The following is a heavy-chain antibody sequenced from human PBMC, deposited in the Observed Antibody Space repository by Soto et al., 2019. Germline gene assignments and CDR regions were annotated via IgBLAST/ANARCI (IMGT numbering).Heavy chain of an antibody. V-gene: IGHV3-23*01. CDR1: VFTFTNFA. D-gene: IGHD2-2*01. CDR3: ATGYCSSTSCSFDY. Sequence: WGYLRVSCASSVFTFTNFAMNWVRQAPGKGLEWVSVISGTGDTTYNADSVKGRFTISRDNSMNTAFLQMNSLRAEDTALYYCATGYCSSTSCSFDYWGQGTMVTGSS. J-gene: IGHJ4*02. CDR2: ISGTGDTT.